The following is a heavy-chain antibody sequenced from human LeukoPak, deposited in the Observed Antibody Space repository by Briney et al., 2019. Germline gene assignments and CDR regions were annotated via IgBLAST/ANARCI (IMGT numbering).Heavy chain of an antibody. J-gene: IGHJ3*02. V-gene: IGHV5-51*01. CDR1: GSRFTSYW. D-gene: IGHD6-13*01. CDR2: IYPGDSDT. CDR3: ARWGVAAAGTNAFDI. Sequence: GEPLKISFKCPGSRFTSYWIGWGRPMPGKGLEWMGIIYPGDSDTRYSPSFQGQVTISADKSISTAYLQWRSLKASDNAMYYCARWGVAAAGTNAFDIWGQGTMVTVSS.